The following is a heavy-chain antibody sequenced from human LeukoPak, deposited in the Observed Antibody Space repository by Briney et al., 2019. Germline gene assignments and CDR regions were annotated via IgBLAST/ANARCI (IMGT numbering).Heavy chain of an antibody. D-gene: IGHD4-17*01. CDR1: GFTFSDYY. Sequence: GGSLRLSCAASGFTFSDYYMSWIGQAPGKGLEWISYMSGSGTTIYYADSVKGRFTISRDNAKNSLYLQMNSLRAEDTAVYYCVRDVDDYDHHRGDSWGQGTLVTVSS. J-gene: IGHJ4*02. V-gene: IGHV3-11*01. CDR2: MSGSGTTI. CDR3: VRDVDDYDHHRGDS.